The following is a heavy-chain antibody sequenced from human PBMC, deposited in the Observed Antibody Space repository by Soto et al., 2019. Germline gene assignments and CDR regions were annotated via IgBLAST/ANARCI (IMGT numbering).Heavy chain of an antibody. Sequence: EVQLVESGGGLVKPGGSLRLSCAASGFTFSNAWMDWVRQAPGKGLEWVGRIKKRADGGTADHATPVKGRFTISRDDSKDTLYLQMNSLKTEDTPVYYCTSVNPYNYDIRGHYYWGQGTLVTVSS. V-gene: IGHV3-15*01. CDR1: GFTFSNAW. D-gene: IGHD3-22*01. J-gene: IGHJ4*02. CDR3: TSVNPYNYDIRGHYY. CDR2: IKKRADGGTA.